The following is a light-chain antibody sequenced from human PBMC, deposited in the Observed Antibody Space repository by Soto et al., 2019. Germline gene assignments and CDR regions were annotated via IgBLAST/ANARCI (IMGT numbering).Light chain of an antibody. Sequence: EIVVSQSVATLPVSPGERATLSCRVSQSVSSNFAGYQQKPGQSPRLLIYGASTRATGIPARFSGSGSGTEFTLTISSLQSEDFAVYYCQQYNRWPPLTFGGGTKVDIK. CDR3: QQYNRWPPLT. CDR1: QSVSSN. V-gene: IGKV3-15*01. J-gene: IGKJ4*01. CDR2: GAS.